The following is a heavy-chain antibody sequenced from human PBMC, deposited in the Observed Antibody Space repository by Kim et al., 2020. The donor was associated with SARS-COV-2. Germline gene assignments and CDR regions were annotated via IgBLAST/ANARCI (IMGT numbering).Heavy chain of an antibody. V-gene: IGHV3-30*04. CDR3: ARDRRTLDYGEYFFDY. CDR1: GFTFSSYA. Sequence: GGSLRLSCAASGFTFSSYAMHWVRQAPGKGLEWVAVISYDGSNKYYEDSVKGRFTISRDNSKNTLSLQMNSLRVEDTAVYYCARDRRTLDYGEYFFDYWG. J-gene: IGHJ4*01. CDR2: ISYDGSNK. D-gene: IGHD4-17*01.